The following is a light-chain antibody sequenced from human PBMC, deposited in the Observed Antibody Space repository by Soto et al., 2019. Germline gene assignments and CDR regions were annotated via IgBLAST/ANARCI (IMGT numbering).Light chain of an antibody. CDR3: SSYAGSPYV. Sequence: QSALTQPPSASGSPGQSVTISCTGTSSDVGGYNSVSWYQQHPGKAPKLMIYEVTTRPSGVPDRFSGSRSGNTAYLTVSGLQAEDEADYYCSSYAGSPYVFGTGTKLTVL. CDR1: SSDVGGYNS. CDR2: EVT. J-gene: IGLJ1*01. V-gene: IGLV2-8*01.